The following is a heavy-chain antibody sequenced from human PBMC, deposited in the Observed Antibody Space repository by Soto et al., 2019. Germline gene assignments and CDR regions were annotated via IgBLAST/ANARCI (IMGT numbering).Heavy chain of an antibody. CDR1: GNTFTSYD. D-gene: IGHD3-10*01. CDR3: ARGRASGCYYLLDY. CDR2: INPNSGNI. V-gene: IGHV1-8*01. J-gene: IGHJ4*02. Sequence: ASVKVSCKASGNTFTSYDINWVRQATGHGLEWMGWINPNSGNIGYAQKFQGRVTMTRDTAIRTAYMVVGRLRSDDTAVYYCARGRASGCYYLLDYWGQGTLVTVSS.